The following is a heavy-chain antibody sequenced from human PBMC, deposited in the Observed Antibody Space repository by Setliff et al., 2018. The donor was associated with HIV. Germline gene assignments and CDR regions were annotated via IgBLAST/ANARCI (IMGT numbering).Heavy chain of an antibody. CDR2: INTNSGDT. CDR1: GYTFTVYY. V-gene: IGHV1-2*02. J-gene: IGHJ5*01. CDR3: ARGVGSSWFDS. D-gene: IGHD1-26*01. Sequence: GASVKVSCKASGYTFTVYYMHWVRQAPGQGLEWMGWINTNSGDTKYAQKFQGRVTMTRDTSISTAFMDLSSLRSDDTAMYYCARGVGSSWFDSWGQGILVTVSS.